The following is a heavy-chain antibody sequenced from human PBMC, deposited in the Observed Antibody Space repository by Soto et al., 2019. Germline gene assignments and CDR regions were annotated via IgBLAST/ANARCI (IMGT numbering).Heavy chain of an antibody. J-gene: IGHJ5*02. CDR1: GGSISSYY. CDR2: MYYSGIG. D-gene: IGHD3-3*01. Sequence: SETLSLTCTVSGGSISSYYWSWIRQPPGKGLEWIGYMYYSGIGNYNPSLKSRVTILLDTPKNQFSLKLSSVTAADSAVYYCARGASGYYPLAWFDPWGQGTLVTVSS. V-gene: IGHV4-59*01. CDR3: ARGASGYYPLAWFDP.